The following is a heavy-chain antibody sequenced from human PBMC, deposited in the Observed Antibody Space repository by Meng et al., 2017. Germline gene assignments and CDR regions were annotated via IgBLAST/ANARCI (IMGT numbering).Heavy chain of an antibody. CDR3: AITHSSGYYYSFNY. Sequence: ASVKVSCKASEYTFTSYYMHWVRQAPGQGLEWMGVINPSGGNTSYAQKFQGRVTMTRDTSTSTDYMALSSLTSEDTAVYYGAITHSSGYYYSFNYWGQGTLVTVSS. D-gene: IGHD3-22*01. CDR1: EYTFTSYY. CDR2: INPSGGNT. V-gene: IGHV1-46*01. J-gene: IGHJ4*02.